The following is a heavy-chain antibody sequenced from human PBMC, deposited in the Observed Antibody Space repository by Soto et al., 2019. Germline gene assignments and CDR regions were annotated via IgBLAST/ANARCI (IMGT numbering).Heavy chain of an antibody. CDR2: ILPIFGTA. V-gene: IGHV1-69*06. Sequence: SVQVSCKASGGTFSSYAISGVRQAPGQGLEWMGGILPIFGTANYAQKFQGRVTITADKSTSTAYMELSSLRSEDTAVYYCAIAAAGPLVDYWGQGTLVTVS. J-gene: IGHJ4*02. CDR1: GGTFSSYA. CDR3: AIAAAGPLVDY. D-gene: IGHD6-13*01.